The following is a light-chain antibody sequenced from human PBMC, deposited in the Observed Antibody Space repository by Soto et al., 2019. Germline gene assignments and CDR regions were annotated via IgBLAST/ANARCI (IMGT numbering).Light chain of an antibody. CDR2: DGY. J-gene: IGKJ5*01. Sequence: IVLTQSPVTLSFSPGERATLPCRASQTFINLLAWYQQKPGKPPRLLIYDGYYRATDTPPRFSGSGSGTDFTLTISSLEPEDSAVYYCQQRNMWPITFGQGTRLEIK. CDR3: QQRNMWPIT. V-gene: IGKV3-11*01. CDR1: QTFINL.